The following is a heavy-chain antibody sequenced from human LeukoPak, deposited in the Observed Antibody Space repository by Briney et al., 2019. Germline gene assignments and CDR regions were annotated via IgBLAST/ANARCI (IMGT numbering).Heavy chain of an antibody. CDR3: AKDGPYDYVWGSYRPD. CDR2: ISYDGSNR. V-gene: IGHV3-30*18. Sequence: GGSLRLSCAASGFTFSSYGMHWVRQAPGKGPEWVAVISYDGSNRYYADSVKGRFTISRDNSKNTLYLQMNSLRAEDTAVYYCAKDGPYDYVWGSYRPDWGQGTLVTVSS. CDR1: GFTFSSYG. J-gene: IGHJ4*02. D-gene: IGHD3-16*02.